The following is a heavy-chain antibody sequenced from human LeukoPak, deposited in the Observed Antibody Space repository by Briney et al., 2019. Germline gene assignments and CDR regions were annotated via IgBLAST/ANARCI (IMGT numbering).Heavy chain of an antibody. Sequence: ASVKVSCKASGYTFTSYGISWVRQAPGQGLEWMGWISAYNGNTNYAQKLQGRVTMTTDTSTSTAYMELRSLRSDDTAVYYCAKAFKQWLVPIFDSWGQGSLVTVSS. CDR3: AKAFKQWLVPIFDS. J-gene: IGHJ4*02. CDR2: ISAYNGNT. V-gene: IGHV1-18*01. D-gene: IGHD6-19*01. CDR1: GYTFTSYG.